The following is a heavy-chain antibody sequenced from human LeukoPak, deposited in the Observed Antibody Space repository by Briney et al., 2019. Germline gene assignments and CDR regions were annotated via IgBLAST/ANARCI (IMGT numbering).Heavy chain of an antibody. CDR1: GFTFSDYA. V-gene: IGHV3-23*01. CDR3: AKDRQEYYDSSGSYDS. CDR2: ISGSDGST. D-gene: IGHD3-22*01. Sequence: GGCLRLSCAASGFTFSDYAMSWVRQAPGKGLEWVSTISGSDGSTYYADSVKGRFTISRDNSKNTLYLQMNSLRAEDTAVYYCAKDRQEYYDSSGSYDSWGQGTLVTVSS. J-gene: IGHJ5*01.